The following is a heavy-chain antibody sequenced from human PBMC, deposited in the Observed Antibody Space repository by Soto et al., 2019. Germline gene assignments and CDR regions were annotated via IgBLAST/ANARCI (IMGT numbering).Heavy chain of an antibody. CDR2: IKSKTDGGTT. J-gene: IGHJ4*02. V-gene: IGHV3-15*01. CDR3: TTLSSGYDLDY. CDR1: GFTFSNAW. Sequence: GGSLRLSCAASGFTFSNAWMSWVRQAPGKELEWVGRIKSKTDGGTTDYAAPAKGRFTISRDDSKNTLYLQMNSLKTEDTAVYYCTTLSSGYDLDYWGQGTLVTVSS. D-gene: IGHD5-12*01.